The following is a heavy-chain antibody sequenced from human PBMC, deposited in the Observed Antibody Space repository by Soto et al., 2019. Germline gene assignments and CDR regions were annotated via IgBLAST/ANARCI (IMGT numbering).Heavy chain of an antibody. CDR1: GGSISSSSYY. D-gene: IGHD3-3*01. V-gene: IGHV4-39*01. J-gene: IGHJ5*02. CDR3: ARHVVDITMFGVVTLRGYTWFDP. Sequence: SETLSLTCTVSGGSISSSSYYWGWIRQPPGKGLEWIGSIYYSGSTYYNPSLKSRVTISVDTSKTQFSPKLSSVTAADTAVYYCARHVVDITMFGVVTLRGYTWFDPWAQGTLVTAPQ. CDR2: IYYSGST.